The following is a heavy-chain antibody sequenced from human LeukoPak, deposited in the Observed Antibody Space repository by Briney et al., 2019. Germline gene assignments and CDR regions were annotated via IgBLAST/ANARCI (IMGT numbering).Heavy chain of an antibody. CDR2: ISGSSGST. CDR3: AKDNPEYDFWSGYYTRSSYYYGMDV. V-gene: IGHV3-23*01. J-gene: IGHJ6*02. CDR1: GFTFSSYA. Sequence: GGSLRLSCAASGFTFSSYAMSWVRQAPGKGLEWVSAISGSSGSTYYADSVKGRFTISRDNSKNTLYMPRNSLRAEDTAVYYCAKDNPEYDFWSGYYTRSSYYYGMDVWGQGTTVTVSS. D-gene: IGHD3-3*01.